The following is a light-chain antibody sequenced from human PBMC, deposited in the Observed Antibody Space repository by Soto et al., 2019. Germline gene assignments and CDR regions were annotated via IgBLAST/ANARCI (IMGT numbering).Light chain of an antibody. CDR2: AAS. Sequence: DIQMTQSPSSLSASVGDRVTITCRASQSISNFLNWYQQKPGKAPELLIYAASSLPSGVPSRFSGSGSGTNFTLTISSLQPEDFATYSCQQSYTTPYTCGQGTKREIK. V-gene: IGKV1-39*01. J-gene: IGKJ2*01. CDR3: QQSYTTPYT. CDR1: QSISNF.